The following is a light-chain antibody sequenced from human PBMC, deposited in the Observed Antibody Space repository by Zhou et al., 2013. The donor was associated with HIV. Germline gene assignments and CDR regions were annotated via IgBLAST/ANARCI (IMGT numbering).Light chain of an antibody. Sequence: DIQMTQSPSSVSASVGDRVTITCRASQGISDYLAWYLQKPGKVPKLLIYGASTLQSGVPSRFSGIGSGTFFTLTINSLQPEDVGTYYCQKYNSAPWTFGQGTKVEIK. CDR3: QKYNSAPWT. J-gene: IGKJ1*01. CDR2: GAS. V-gene: IGKV1-27*01. CDR1: QGISDY.